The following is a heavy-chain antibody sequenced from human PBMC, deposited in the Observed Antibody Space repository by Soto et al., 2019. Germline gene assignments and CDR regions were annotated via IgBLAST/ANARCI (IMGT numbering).Heavy chain of an antibody. CDR1: GHTFTRYG. CDR2: ISTYNGKT. J-gene: IGHJ3*02. CDR3: ARAPGYSTDRGAFDI. D-gene: IGHD6-13*01. Sequence: QVQLEQSGAEVKKPGASVKVSCKASGHTFTRYGITWVRQAPGQGLEWMGRISTYNGKTNYAQKLQGRATLTADTYTTTDYMELRSLTSDHSAVYYCARAPGYSTDRGAFDIWGQGTVVTVSS. V-gene: IGHV1-18*01.